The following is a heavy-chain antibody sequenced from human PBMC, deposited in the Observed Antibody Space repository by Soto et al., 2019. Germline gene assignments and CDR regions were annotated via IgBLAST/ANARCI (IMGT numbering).Heavy chain of an antibody. CDR3: TGDGVGGYGNF. D-gene: IGHD3-22*01. CDR1: GFTFGDYA. V-gene: IGHV3-49*03. CDR2: IRSKTDGGTT. Sequence: EVQLVESGGDLVQPGRSLILSCTSSGFTFGDYAMTWFRQAPGRGLDWVGLIRSKTDGGTTEYAASVKGRFIISGDDSKSITYLQMNSLKLEDTGVYYCTGDGVGGYGNFWGQGTLVTVSS. J-gene: IGHJ4*02.